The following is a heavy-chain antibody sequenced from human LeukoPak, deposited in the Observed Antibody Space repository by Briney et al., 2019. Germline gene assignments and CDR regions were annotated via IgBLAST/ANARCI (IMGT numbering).Heavy chain of an antibody. CDR2: IYPGKSES. V-gene: IGHV5-51*01. CDR1: GYSFTSYW. Sequence: GESLKISCKGSGYSFTSYWIGWVRQMPGKGLEWMGIIYPGKSESRYSPSFQGQVTISAEKSISTAYLQWSTLKASDTAIYYCARAADYDSSGYYYLFDYWGQGSLVTVSS. D-gene: IGHD3-22*01. CDR3: ARAADYDSSGYYYLFDY. J-gene: IGHJ4*02.